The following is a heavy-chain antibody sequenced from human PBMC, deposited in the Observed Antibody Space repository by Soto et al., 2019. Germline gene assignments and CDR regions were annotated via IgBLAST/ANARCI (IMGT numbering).Heavy chain of an antibody. D-gene: IGHD2-2*01. V-gene: IGHV1-2*04. CDR2: INPNSGGT. J-gene: IGHJ4*02. Sequence: GASVKVSCKASGYTFTGYYMHWVRQAPGQGLEWMGWINPNSGGTNYAQKFQGWVTMTRDTSISTAYMELSRLRSDDTAVYYCARDRIVVVPAARGYFDCWGQGTLVTVSS. CDR3: ARDRIVVVPAARGYFDC. CDR1: GYTFTGYY.